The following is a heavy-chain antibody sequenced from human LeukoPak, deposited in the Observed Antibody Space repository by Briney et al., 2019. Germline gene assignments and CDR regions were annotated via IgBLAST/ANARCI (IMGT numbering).Heavy chain of an antibody. CDR2: IKSKTDGGTT. CDR1: GFTFSNAW. J-gene: IGHJ4*02. Sequence: GGSLRLSCAASGFTFSNAWMSWVRQAPGKGLEWVGRIKSKTDGGTTDYAAPVKGRFTISRDDSKNTLYLQMNSLKTEDTAVYYCTTDPRRTVTWDYWGQGTLVTVSS. CDR3: TTDPRRTVTWDY. D-gene: IGHD4-17*01. V-gene: IGHV3-15*01.